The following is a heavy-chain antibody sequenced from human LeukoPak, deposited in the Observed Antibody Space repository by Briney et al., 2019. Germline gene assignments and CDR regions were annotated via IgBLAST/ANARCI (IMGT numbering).Heavy chain of an antibody. CDR1: GGSISSYY. CDR2: IYYSGST. CDR3: ARARSIFGVVDYFDY. J-gene: IGHJ4*02. Sequence: SETLSLTCTVSGGSISSYYWSWIRQPPGKGLEWIGYIYYSGSTNYNPSLKSRVTISVDTSKNQFSLKLNSVTAADTAVYYCARARSIFGVVDYFDYWGQGALVTVSS. D-gene: IGHD3-3*01. V-gene: IGHV4-59*01.